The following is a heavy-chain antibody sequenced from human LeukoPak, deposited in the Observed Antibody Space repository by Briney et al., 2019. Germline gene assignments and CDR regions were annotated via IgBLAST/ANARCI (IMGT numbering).Heavy chain of an antibody. V-gene: IGHV4-34*01. J-gene: IGHJ4*02. CDR2: INHSGST. D-gene: IGHD1-7*01. CDR3: ASAPDKELELRYFDY. CDR1: GGSFSGYY. Sequence: SETLSLTCAVYGGSFSGYYWSWIRQPPGKGLEWIGEINHSGSTNYNPSLKSRVTISLDTSKNQFSLKLSSVTAADTAVYYCASAPDKELELRYFDYWGQGTLVTVSS.